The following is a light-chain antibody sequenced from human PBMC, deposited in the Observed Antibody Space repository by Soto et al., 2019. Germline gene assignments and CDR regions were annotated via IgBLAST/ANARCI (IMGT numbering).Light chain of an antibody. CDR1: QSISSW. J-gene: IGKJ1*01. Sequence: DIQMTQSPSTLSASVGDRVTITCRASQSISSWLALYQQKPGKAPKLLIYKGSSLESGVSARFSGIGSVTDFTLTTSILQSYDFATYYCQQYYSYARWTFCQGPKVEIK. CDR3: QQYYSYARWT. V-gene: IGKV1-5*03. CDR2: KGS.